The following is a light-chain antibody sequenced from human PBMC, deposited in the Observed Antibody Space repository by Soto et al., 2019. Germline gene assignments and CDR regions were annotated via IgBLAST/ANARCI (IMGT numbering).Light chain of an antibody. Sequence: TVMTQSPLSLPVTPGEPASISCRSSQSLLHSNGKNYLDWYLQKPGQSPRLLIYLGSNRASGVPDRFSGSGSGTDFTLTISRVEAEDGGVYYCMQALDTRTFGQGTKVEIK. J-gene: IGKJ1*01. V-gene: IGKV2-28*01. CDR1: QSLLHSNGKNY. CDR3: MQALDTRT. CDR2: LGS.